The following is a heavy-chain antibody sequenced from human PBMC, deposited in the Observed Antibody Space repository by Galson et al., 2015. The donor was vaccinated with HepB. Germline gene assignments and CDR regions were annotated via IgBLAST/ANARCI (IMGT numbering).Heavy chain of an antibody. CDR1: GGTFISYA. CDR3: ATYGTGPRVGATDSRLGY. D-gene: IGHD1-26*01. V-gene: IGHV1-69*13. CDR2: IIPVFRTP. Sequence: SVKVSCKASGGTFISYAISWVRQAPGQGLEWMGGIIPVFRTPNNARRFQASLTIIANESTTTAYMGLSSLRSRATAVYYCATYGTGPRVGATDSRLGYWCLGTLVTVSS. J-gene: IGHJ4*02.